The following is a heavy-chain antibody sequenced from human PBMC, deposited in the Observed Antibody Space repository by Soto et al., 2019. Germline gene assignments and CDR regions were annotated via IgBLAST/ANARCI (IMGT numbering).Heavy chain of an antibody. CDR1: GFTFRTYA. CDR3: ARGSNDFDY. D-gene: IGHD4-4*01. Sequence: PGXSRRLSCAASGFTFRTYAMAWVRQAPGEGLGGVXRINSXGHSTSYADSXXGRFTISXXNAKNTLYMQMNSMRAEDTAVYYCARGSNDFDYWGQGTLVTVSS. J-gene: IGHJ4*02. V-gene: IGHV3-74*01. CDR2: INSXGHST.